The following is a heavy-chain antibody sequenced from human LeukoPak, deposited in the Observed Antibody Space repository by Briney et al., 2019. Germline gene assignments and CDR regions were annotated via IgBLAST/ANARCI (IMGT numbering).Heavy chain of an antibody. Sequence: PSETLSLTCTVSGGSISSSSYYWGWIRQPPGKGLEWIGSIYYSGSTYYNPSLKSRVTISVDTSKNQFSLKLSSVTAADTAVYYCARRAPSDYDSSGYYQGEKFDYWGQGILVTVSS. CDR3: ARRAPSDYDSSGYYQGEKFDY. CDR2: IYYSGST. D-gene: IGHD3-22*01. V-gene: IGHV4-39*01. CDR1: GGSISSSSYY. J-gene: IGHJ4*02.